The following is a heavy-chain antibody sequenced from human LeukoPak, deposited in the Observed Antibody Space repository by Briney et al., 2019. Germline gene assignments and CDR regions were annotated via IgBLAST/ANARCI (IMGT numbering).Heavy chain of an antibody. D-gene: IGHD5-18*01. CDR2: INPNSGGT. J-gene: IGHJ4*02. Sequence: ASVKVSCKASGYTFTGHYMHWVRQAPGQGLEWMGWINPNSGGTNYAQKFQGRVTMTRDTSISTAYMELSRLRSDDTAVYYCARPTNTDTAMVSFDYWGQGTLVTVSS. CDR1: GYTFTGHY. V-gene: IGHV1-2*02. CDR3: ARPTNTDTAMVSFDY.